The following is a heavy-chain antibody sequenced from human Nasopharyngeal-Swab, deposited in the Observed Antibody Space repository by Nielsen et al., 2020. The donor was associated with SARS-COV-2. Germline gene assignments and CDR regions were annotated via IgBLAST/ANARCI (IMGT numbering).Heavy chain of an antibody. J-gene: IGHJ6*02. D-gene: IGHD5-12*01. CDR2: IYSGGST. Sequence: CCASSCSFASSNYISWVRQPPGKGLEWVSVIYSGGSTYYADSVKGRFTISRDNSKNTLYLEMNSLRAEDTAVYYCAKDRDSGDDSDDYYHYYGMDVWGQGTTVTVFS. V-gene: IGHV3-53*01. CDR3: AKDRDSGDDSDDYYHYYGMDV. CDR1: CSFASSNY.